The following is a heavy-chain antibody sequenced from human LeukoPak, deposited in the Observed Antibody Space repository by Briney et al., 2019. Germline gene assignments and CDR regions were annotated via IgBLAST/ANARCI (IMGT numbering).Heavy chain of an antibody. CDR1: GRSISGSSYY. J-gene: IGHJ3*02. Sequence: SETLSLTCTVSGRSISGSSYYWGWLRQPPGKGLEWIGNIYYSGTTYYNPSLKSRVTISVNTSKNHFSLKLSSVTAADTAVYYCARIVGVVVITGADAFDIWGQGTMVTVSS. V-gene: IGHV4-39*01. CDR3: ARIVGVVVITGADAFDI. CDR2: IYYSGTT. D-gene: IGHD3-22*01.